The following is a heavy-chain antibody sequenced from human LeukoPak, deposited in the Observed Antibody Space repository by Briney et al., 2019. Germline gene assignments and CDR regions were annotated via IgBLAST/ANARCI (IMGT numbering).Heavy chain of an antibody. J-gene: IGHJ4*02. CDR3: ASPSSGWYSFDY. CDR2: ISAYNGNT. D-gene: IGHD6-19*01. Sequence: ASVKVPCKASGYTFTSYGISWVRQAPGQGLEWMGWISAYNGNTNYAQKLQGRVTMTTDTSTSTAYMELRSLRSDDTAVYYCASPSSGWYSFDYWGQGTLVTVSS. CDR1: GYTFTSYG. V-gene: IGHV1-18*01.